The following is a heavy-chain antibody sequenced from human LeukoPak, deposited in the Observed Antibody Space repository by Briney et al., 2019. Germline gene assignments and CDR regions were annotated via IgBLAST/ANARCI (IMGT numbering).Heavy chain of an antibody. CDR2: IYTRGST. Sequence: PSETLSLTCTVSGGSISSYDWSWIRQPAGKRLEWIGRIYTRGSTNYNPSLKSRVTISVDTSKNQSSLKLSSVTAADTAVYYCARERRGADKTLMNYYYYYYMDVWGKGTTVTISS. D-gene: IGHD1-26*01. CDR1: GGSISSYD. V-gene: IGHV4-4*07. CDR3: ARERRGADKTLMNYYYYYYMDV. J-gene: IGHJ6*03.